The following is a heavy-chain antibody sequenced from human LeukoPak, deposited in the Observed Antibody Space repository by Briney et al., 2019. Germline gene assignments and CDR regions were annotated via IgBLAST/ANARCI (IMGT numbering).Heavy chain of an antibody. CDR3: ARGGSREVRGVIGIDD. CDR2: INPNSGGT. Sequence: ASVKVSCKASGYTFTGYYMHLVRQAPGQGLEWMGWINPNSGGTNYAQKFQGRVTMTRDTPISTAYMELSRLRSDDTAVYYCARGGSREVRGVIGIDDWGQGTLVTVSS. J-gene: IGHJ4*02. V-gene: IGHV1-2*02. CDR1: GYTFTGYY. D-gene: IGHD3-10*01.